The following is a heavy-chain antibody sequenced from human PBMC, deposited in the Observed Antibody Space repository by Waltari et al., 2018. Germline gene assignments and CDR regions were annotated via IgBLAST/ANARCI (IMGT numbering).Heavy chain of an antibody. D-gene: IGHD2-2*02. Sequence: QVQLVQSGAEVKKPGASVKVSCKVSGYPLTEFSMHWVRQAPGKGLGWMGGFDPEDGETIYAQKFQGRVTMTEDTSTDTAYMELSSLRSEDTAVYYCATGIVVVPAAILDYYYGMDVWGQGTTVTVSS. CDR2: FDPEDGET. V-gene: IGHV1-24*01. CDR1: GYPLTEFS. CDR3: ATGIVVVPAAILDYYYGMDV. J-gene: IGHJ6*02.